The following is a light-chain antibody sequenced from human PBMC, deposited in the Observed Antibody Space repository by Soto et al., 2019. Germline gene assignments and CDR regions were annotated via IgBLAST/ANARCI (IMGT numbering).Light chain of an antibody. V-gene: IGKV3-15*01. CDR3: QQYSSYSRT. J-gene: IGKJ1*01. Sequence: IAMTQSPATLSVSPGERATLSCRASQSVSSKLAWYQQKPGQAPRLLIYDASTRATGIPARFSGSGSGTEFTLTISSLQSEDFAVYYCQQYSSYSRTFGQGTKVDIK. CDR2: DAS. CDR1: QSVSSK.